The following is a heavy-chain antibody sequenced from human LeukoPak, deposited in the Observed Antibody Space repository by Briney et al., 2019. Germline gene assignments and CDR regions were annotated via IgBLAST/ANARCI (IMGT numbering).Heavy chain of an antibody. CDR3: VREDTPATANY. D-gene: IGHD2-21*02. CDR2: ISNNGGYT. V-gene: IGHV3-23*01. CDR1: GFTFSSSA. J-gene: IGHJ4*02. Sequence: GGSLRLSCAASGFTFSSSAMSWVRQAPGKGLEWVSAISNNGGYTYYADSVQGRFTISRDNSKDTLFLQMHSLRPGDTAVYYCVREDTPATANYWGQGTLVTISS.